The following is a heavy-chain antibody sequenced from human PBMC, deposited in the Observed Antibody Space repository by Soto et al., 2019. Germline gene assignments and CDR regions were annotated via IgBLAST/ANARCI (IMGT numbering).Heavy chain of an antibody. J-gene: IGHJ5*02. V-gene: IGHV5-10-1*01. CDR1: GYSFTSYW. CDR2: IDPSDSYT. CDR3: ARRISIAVAGTDWFDP. Sequence: GESLKISCKGSGYSFTSYWISWVRQMPGKGLEWMGRIDPSDSYTNYSPSFQGHVTISADKSISTAYLQWSSLKASDTAMYYRARRISIAVAGTDWFDPWGQGTLVTVSS. D-gene: IGHD6-19*01.